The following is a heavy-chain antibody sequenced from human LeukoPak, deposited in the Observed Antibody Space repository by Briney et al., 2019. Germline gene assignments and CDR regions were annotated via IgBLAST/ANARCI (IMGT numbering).Heavy chain of an antibody. Sequence: GGSLRLSCAASGFTFSSYAMHWVRQAPGKGLEWVAVISYDGSNKYYADSVKGRFTTSRDNSKNTLYLQMNSLRAEDTAVYHCARDGDCSGGSCYYDSSGYYPGYWGQGTLVTVSS. CDR3: ARDGDCSGGSCYYDSSGYYPGY. D-gene: IGHD2-15*01. CDR1: GFTFSSYA. J-gene: IGHJ4*02. CDR2: ISYDGSNK. V-gene: IGHV3-30*01.